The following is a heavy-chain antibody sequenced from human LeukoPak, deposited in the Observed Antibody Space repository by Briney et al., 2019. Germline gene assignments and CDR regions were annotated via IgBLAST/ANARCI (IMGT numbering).Heavy chain of an antibody. J-gene: IGHJ4*02. V-gene: IGHV3-33*01. CDR2: TWYDGSDN. CDR1: GFTFRTYG. D-gene: IGHD2-21*02. Sequence: GGSLRLSCAASGFTFRTYGMHWVRQAPGKGLEWVAVTWYDGSDNYYAASVRGRFTISRDNSKSTVYLQMNSLRVEDTAVYYCARSRVVTPLDYWGRGTLVTVSS. CDR3: ARSRVVTPLDY.